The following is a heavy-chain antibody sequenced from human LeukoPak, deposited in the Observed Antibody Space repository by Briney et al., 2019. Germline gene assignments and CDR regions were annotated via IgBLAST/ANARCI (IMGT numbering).Heavy chain of an antibody. Sequence: GGSLRLSCAASGFTFSSYAMSWVRQAPGKGLEWVSAISGSGGSTYYADSVKGRFTISRDSSKNTLYLQMNSLRAEDTAVYYCAKGYSGSYYTLGDYGGQETLVTVSS. CDR2: ISGSGGST. CDR1: GFTFSSYA. CDR3: AKGYSGSYYTLGDY. J-gene: IGHJ4*02. V-gene: IGHV3-23*01. D-gene: IGHD1-26*01.